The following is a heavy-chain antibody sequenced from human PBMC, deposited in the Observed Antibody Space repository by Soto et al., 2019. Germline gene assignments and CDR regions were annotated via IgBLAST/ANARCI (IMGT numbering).Heavy chain of an antibody. D-gene: IGHD3-10*01. CDR3: ATTYYGSGSYYETYNWFDP. CDR2: INHSGST. J-gene: IGHJ5*02. V-gene: IGHV4-34*01. Sequence: QVQLQQWGAGLLKPSETLSLTCAVYGGSFSGYYWRWIRQPPGKGLEWIGEINHSGSTNYNPSLKRRVTISVGASKIQFSLKLTSVTAADTAVYCCATTYYGSGSYYETYNWFDPWGQGTLVTVSS. CDR1: GGSFSGYY.